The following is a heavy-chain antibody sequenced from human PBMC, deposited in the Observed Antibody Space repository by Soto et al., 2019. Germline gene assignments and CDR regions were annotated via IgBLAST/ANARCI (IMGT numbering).Heavy chain of an antibody. CDR1: GFIFTFRA. J-gene: IGHJ3*01. CDR3: ASSTGPGAFDF. V-gene: IGHV1-45*02. D-gene: IGHD1-1*01. Sequence: QMQLVQSGAEVKRPGSSVTISCKAPGFIFTFRALHWVRQAPGQPLEWMGRIVPLTGKPTPALNFQERVAITWDKAVKTSYMEMSSLRFEDAGMYFCASSTGPGAFDFWGQGTIVAVSS. CDR2: IVPLTGKP.